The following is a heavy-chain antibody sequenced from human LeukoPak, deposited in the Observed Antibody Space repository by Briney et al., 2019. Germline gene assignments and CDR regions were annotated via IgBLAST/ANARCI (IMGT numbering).Heavy chain of an antibody. Sequence: SETLSLACAVYGGSFSGYYWSWIRQPPGKGLEWMGEINHRGSTNYNPSLKSRVTISVDTSKNQFSLKLSSVTAADTAVYYCARTQDRITIFGVVIIPPHYFDYWGQGTLVTVSS. CDR1: GGSFSGYY. J-gene: IGHJ4*02. CDR3: ARTQDRITIFGVVIIPPHYFDY. V-gene: IGHV4-34*01. CDR2: INHRGST. D-gene: IGHD3-3*01.